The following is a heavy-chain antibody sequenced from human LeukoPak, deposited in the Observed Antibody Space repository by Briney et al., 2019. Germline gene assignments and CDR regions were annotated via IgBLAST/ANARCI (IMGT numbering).Heavy chain of an antibody. J-gene: IGHJ5*02. CDR2: INHSGST. CDR1: GGSISSYY. D-gene: IGHD5-12*01. Sequence: PSETLSLTCTVSGGSISSYYWSWIRQPPGKGLEWIGEINHSGSTNYNPSLKSRVTISVDTSKNQFSLKLSSVTVADTAVYYCASLDIVATIPDWFDPWGQGTLVTVSS. V-gene: IGHV4-34*01. CDR3: ASLDIVATIPDWFDP.